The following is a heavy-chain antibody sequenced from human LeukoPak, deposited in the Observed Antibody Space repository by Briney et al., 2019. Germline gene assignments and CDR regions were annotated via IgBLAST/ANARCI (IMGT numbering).Heavy chain of an antibody. CDR2: IYYSGST. D-gene: IGHD1-26*01. CDR1: GGSISSYY. V-gene: IGHV4-59*08. J-gene: IGHJ6*02. CDR3: ARSPRFVRATNSNGGYTKQYGMDV. Sequence: PSETLSLTCTVSGGSISSYYWSWIRQPPGKGLEWIGYIYYSGSTNYNPSLKSRVTISVDTSKNQFSLKLSSVTAADTAVYYCARSPRFVRATNSNGGYTKQYGMDVWGQGTTVTVSS.